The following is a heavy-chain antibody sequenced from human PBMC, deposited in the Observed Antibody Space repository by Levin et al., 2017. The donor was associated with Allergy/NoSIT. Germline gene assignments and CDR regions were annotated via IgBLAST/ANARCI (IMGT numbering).Heavy chain of an antibody. V-gene: IGHV3-33*01. J-gene: IGHJ6*03. Sequence: GESLKISCAASGFTFSSYGMHWVRQAPGKGLEWVAVIWYDGSNKYYVDSVKGRFTISRDNFKNTLYLQMNSLRAEDTAVYYCARPRNGVVPYQYYMDVWGKGTTVTVSS. D-gene: IGHD1-1*01. CDR1: GFTFSSYG. CDR3: ARPRNGVVPYQYYMDV. CDR2: IWYDGSNK.